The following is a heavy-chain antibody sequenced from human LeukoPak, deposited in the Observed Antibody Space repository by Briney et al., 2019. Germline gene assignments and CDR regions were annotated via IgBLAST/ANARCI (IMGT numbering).Heavy chain of an antibody. CDR1: GFTVTSHY. Sequence: GGSLRLSCAASGFTVTSHYMTWVRQAPGKGLEWVSIIYSGVSTYYADSVKGRFIISRDESKNTLYLQMNSLRAEDTAVYYCARGARGYWGQGTLVTVSS. V-gene: IGHV3-53*01. CDR3: ARGARGY. D-gene: IGHD1-26*01. CDR2: IYSGVST. J-gene: IGHJ4*02.